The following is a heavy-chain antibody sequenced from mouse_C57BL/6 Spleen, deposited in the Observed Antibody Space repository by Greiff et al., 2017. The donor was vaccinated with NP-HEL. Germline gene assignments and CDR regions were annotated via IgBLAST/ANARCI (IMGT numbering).Heavy chain of an antibody. J-gene: IGHJ2*01. V-gene: IGHV3-6*01. CDR2: ISYDGSN. Sequence: EVQLQQSGPGLVKPSQSLSLTCSVTGYSITSGYYWNWIRQFPGNTLEWMGYISYDGSNNYNPSLKNRISITRDTSKNQFFLKLNSVTTEDTATYYCARVGVWPYYFDYWGQGTTLTVSS. CDR1: GYSITSGYY. D-gene: IGHD4-1*01. CDR3: ARVGVWPYYFDY.